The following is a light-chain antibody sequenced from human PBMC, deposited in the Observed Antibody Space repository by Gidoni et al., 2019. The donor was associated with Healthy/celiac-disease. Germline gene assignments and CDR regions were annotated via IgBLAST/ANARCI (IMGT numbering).Light chain of an antibody. V-gene: IGKV3-15*01. Sequence: EIVMTQYPATLSVSPGERATLSCRASQSVSSNFAWYQQKPGQAPSLLIYGASTRATGIPARFSGSGSGTEFTLTISSLQSEDFAVYYCQQYNNWPPLTFGGGTKVEIK. CDR2: GAS. J-gene: IGKJ4*01. CDR1: QSVSSN. CDR3: QQYNNWPPLT.